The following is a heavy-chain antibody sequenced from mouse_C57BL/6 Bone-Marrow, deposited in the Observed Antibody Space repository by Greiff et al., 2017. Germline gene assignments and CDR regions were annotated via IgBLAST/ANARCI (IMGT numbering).Heavy chain of an antibody. J-gene: IGHJ4*01. CDR1: GYTFTDYT. V-gene: IGHV1-78*01. Sequence: QVQLQQSDAELVKPGASVKISCKASGYTFTDYTIHWMKQRPEQGLEWIGDIYPRDGSTKYNEKFKGKATLTADKSSSTAYMQLNSLTSEDSAVYFCAGQLRLEGAMDYWGQGTSVTVSS. CDR2: IYPRDGST. D-gene: IGHD3-2*02. CDR3: AGQLRLEGAMDY.